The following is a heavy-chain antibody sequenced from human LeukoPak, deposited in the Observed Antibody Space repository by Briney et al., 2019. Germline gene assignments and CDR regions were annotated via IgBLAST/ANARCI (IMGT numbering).Heavy chain of an antibody. CDR1: GFTFSGSA. Sequence: GGSLRLSCAASGFTFSGSAMHWVRQASGKGLEWVGRIRSKANSYATAYAASVKGRFTISRDDSKNTAYLQMNSLKTEDTAVYYCTRLVGEEGVDYWGQGTLVTVSS. D-gene: IGHD3-16*01. CDR2: IRSKANSYAT. V-gene: IGHV3-73*01. CDR3: TRLVGEEGVDY. J-gene: IGHJ4*02.